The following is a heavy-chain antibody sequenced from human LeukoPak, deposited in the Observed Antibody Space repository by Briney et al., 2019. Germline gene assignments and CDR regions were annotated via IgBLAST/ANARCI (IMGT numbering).Heavy chain of an antibody. D-gene: IGHD1-1*01. Sequence: SQTLSLTCAISGDSVTSNSAAWNWLRQSPQRGLEWLGRTYYRSKWYNDYAVSVKCRITINPDASKNHFSLHLNSVTPEDTAVYYCARGTGGVLDYWGQGTLVTASS. J-gene: IGHJ4*02. CDR1: GDSVTSNSAA. CDR2: TYYRSKWYN. CDR3: ARGTGGVLDY. V-gene: IGHV6-1*01.